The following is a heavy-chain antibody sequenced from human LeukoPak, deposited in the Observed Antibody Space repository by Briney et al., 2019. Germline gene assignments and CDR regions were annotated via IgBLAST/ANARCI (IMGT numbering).Heavy chain of an antibody. CDR1: GFTLSSYA. CDR2: ISVSGNT. D-gene: IGHD2-15*01. CDR3: AKAPVTTCSGAYCYPFDY. J-gene: IGHJ4*02. Sequence: GGSLRLSCAASGFTLSSYAMSWVRQGPGKGLEWVSAISVSGNTYHADSVKGRFTISRDSYKNTLYLQMNSLRDEDAAVYYCAKAPVTTCSGAYCYPFDYWGQGTLVTVSS. V-gene: IGHV3-23*01.